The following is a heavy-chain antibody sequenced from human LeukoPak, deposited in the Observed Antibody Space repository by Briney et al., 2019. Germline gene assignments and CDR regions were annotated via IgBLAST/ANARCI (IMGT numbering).Heavy chain of an antibody. D-gene: IGHD2-15*01. Sequence: SETLSLTCTVSGGSISSGDYYWSWTRQPPGKGLEWIGYIYYSGSTYYNPSLKSRVTISVDTSKNQFSLKLSSVTAADTAVYYCARGPRIVVVVAATHYWFDPWGQGTLVTVSS. CDR2: IYYSGST. CDR1: GGSISSGDYY. J-gene: IGHJ5*02. CDR3: ARGPRIVVVVAATHYWFDP. V-gene: IGHV4-30-4*01.